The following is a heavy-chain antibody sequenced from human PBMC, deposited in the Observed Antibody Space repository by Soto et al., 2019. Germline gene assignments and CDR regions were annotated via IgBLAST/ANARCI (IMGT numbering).Heavy chain of an antibody. CDR1: GYTFTSYG. V-gene: IGHV1-18*01. D-gene: IGHD6-13*01. Sequence: QVPLVQSGAEVKKPGASVKVSCKASGYTFTSYGISWVRQAPGQGLEWMGWISAYNGNTNYAQKLQGRVTMTTDTATSTAYRERRSLRSDDTAVYYCASAPRSSWYAPWGQGTLVTVSS. J-gene: IGHJ5*02. CDR3: ASAPRSSWYAP. CDR2: ISAYNGNT.